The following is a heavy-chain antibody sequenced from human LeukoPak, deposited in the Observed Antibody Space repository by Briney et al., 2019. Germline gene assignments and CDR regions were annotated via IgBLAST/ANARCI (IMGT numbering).Heavy chain of an antibody. CDR1: GFTFSSYA. CDR3: AKQLPLFDWLLLYFDY. CDR2: ISGSGGST. V-gene: IGHV3-23*01. Sequence: GGSLRLSCAASGFTFSSYAMSWVRQAPGKGLEGVSAISGSGGSTYYADSVKGRFTISRENFKNHVYLQMNSLRAEDTAVYYCAKQLPLFDWLLLYFDYWGQGTLVTVSS. D-gene: IGHD3-9*01. J-gene: IGHJ4*02.